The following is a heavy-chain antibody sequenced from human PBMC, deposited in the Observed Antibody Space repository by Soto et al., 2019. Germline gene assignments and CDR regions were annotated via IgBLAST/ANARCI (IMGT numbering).Heavy chain of an antibody. V-gene: IGHV1-69*02. Sequence: QVQLVQSGAEVKRPGSSVKVSCKASGDTFTFYSINWVRQAPGLGLEWMGRINPILSMSNYAQRFQGRVTMTADKSTSTAYMELSSLRSEDTAIYYCAGSYGSGYRAFDYWAQGALVTVSS. CDR2: INPILSMS. D-gene: IGHD3-10*01. CDR1: GDTFTFYS. CDR3: AGSYGSGYRAFDY. J-gene: IGHJ4*02.